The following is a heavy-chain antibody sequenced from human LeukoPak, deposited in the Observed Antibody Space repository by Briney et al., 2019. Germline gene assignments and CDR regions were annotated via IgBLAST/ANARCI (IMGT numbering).Heavy chain of an antibody. CDR2: INWNGGST. Sequence: GGSLRLSCAASGFTFDDYGMSWVRQAPGKGLEWVSGINWNGGSTGYADSVKGRFTISRDNAKNSLYLQMNSLRAEDTALYYCARHPTLDPYYYYMDVWGKGTTVTVSS. CDR3: ARHPTLDPYYYYMDV. D-gene: IGHD3-9*01. V-gene: IGHV3-20*04. CDR1: GFTFDDYG. J-gene: IGHJ6*03.